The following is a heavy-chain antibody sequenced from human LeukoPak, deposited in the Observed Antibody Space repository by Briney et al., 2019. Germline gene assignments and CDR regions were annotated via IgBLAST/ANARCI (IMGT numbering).Heavy chain of an antibody. CDR3: ARVGYYDSSGYWGDEQNYFDY. Sequence: SETLSLTCTVSGGSISSGDYYWSWIRQPPGKGLEWIGYIYYSGSTYYNPSLKSRVTISVDTSKNQFSLKLSSVTAADTAVYYCARVGYYDSSGYWGDEQNYFDYWGQGTLVTVSS. V-gene: IGHV4-30-4*01. CDR2: IYYSGST. CDR1: GGSISSGDYY. D-gene: IGHD3-22*01. J-gene: IGHJ4*02.